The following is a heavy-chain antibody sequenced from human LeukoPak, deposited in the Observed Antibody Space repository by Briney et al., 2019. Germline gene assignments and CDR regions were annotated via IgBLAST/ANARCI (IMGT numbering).Heavy chain of an antibody. D-gene: IGHD6-19*01. J-gene: IGHJ4*02. Sequence: GGSLRLSCAASGLAFDDYAMHCVREAPGKGLGWVSGINWHRGKIGYAHSVKGRFTIPRDNANNSLYLQMNSLRVEDTALYYCAKDIYSSGWSALDYWGQGTLVTVSS. CDR3: AKDIYSSGWSALDY. CDR1: GLAFDDYA. V-gene: IGHV3-9*01. CDR2: INWHRGKI.